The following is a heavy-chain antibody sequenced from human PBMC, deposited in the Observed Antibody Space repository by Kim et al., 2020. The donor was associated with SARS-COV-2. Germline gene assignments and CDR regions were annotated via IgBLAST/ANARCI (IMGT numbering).Heavy chain of an antibody. CDR2: ISGSGGST. CDR3: AKFIRTVAVTPYDAFDI. CDR1: GFTFSSYA. D-gene: IGHD6-19*01. Sequence: GGSLRLSCAASGFTFSSYAMSWVRQAPGKGLEWVSAISGSGGSTYYADSVKGRFTISRDNSKNTLYLQMNSLRAEDTAVYYCAKFIRTVAVTPYDAFDIWCPGTMVTVSS. J-gene: IGHJ3*02. V-gene: IGHV3-23*01.